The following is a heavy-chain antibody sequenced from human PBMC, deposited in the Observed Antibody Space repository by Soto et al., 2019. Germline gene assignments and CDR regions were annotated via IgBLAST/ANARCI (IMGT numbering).Heavy chain of an antibody. Sequence: PGGSLRLSCAASGFTFSSYAMSWVRQAPGKGLEWVSGISDSGGSTYYADSVKGRFTISRDNSKNTLYLQMNSPRAEDTAVYYCAKGTYYYGSAPYYFDYWGQGTLVTVSS. CDR2: ISDSGGST. V-gene: IGHV3-23*01. CDR1: GFTFSSYA. CDR3: AKGTYYYGSAPYYFDY. D-gene: IGHD3-10*01. J-gene: IGHJ4*02.